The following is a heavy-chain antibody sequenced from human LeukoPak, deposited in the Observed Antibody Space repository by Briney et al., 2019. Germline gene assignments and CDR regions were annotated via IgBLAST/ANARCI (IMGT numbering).Heavy chain of an antibody. V-gene: IGHV6-1*01. D-gene: IGHD3/OR15-3a*01. J-gene: IGHJ4*02. CDR1: GDSVSIYSGA. Sequence: SQTLSLTCAISGDSVSIYSGAWIWIRQSPSRGLEWLGRTFYRSKWYYDYALSVKSRMTISPDTSKNQFSLQPSSLTPEDTAVYFSARGFMDTNGYYFDFWGQGALVTVSS. CDR3: ARGFMDTNGYYFDF. CDR2: TFYRSKWYY.